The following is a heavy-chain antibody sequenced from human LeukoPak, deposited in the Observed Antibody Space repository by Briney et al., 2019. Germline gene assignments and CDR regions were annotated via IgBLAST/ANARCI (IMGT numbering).Heavy chain of an antibody. D-gene: IGHD2-15*01. CDR2: ICYSGST. CDR1: GGSISSLSYY. V-gene: IGHV4-39*07. CDR3: ARARIFDDDYDM. J-gene: IGHJ3*02. Sequence: PSETLSLTCSVSGGSISSLSYYGGWIRQPPGKGLEWIGNICYSGSTYYSPSLKSRVTISRDTSKNQLSLNLTAVTAADTAVYYCARARIFDDDYDMCGQGTMVTVSS.